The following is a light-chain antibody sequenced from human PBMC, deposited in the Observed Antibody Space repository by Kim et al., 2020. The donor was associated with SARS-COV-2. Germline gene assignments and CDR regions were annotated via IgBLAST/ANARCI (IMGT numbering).Light chain of an antibody. CDR1: TGPVTSSHF. CDR2: DTT. Sequence: PEGTITLTCSASTGPVTSSHFPYWFQQRPGQAPRTLISDTTNTHSWTPARFSGSLLGDKAALTLSGAQPEDEADYYCLLSYSGVWVFGGGTQLTVL. J-gene: IGLJ3*02. CDR3: LLSYSGVWV. V-gene: IGLV7-46*01.